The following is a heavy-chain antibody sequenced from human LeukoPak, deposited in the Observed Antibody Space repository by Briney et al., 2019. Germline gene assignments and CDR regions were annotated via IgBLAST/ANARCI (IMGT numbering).Heavy chain of an antibody. D-gene: IGHD4-17*01. Sequence: GASVRVSCKASGYTFTSYGISWVRQAPGQGLEWMGWISAYNGNTNYAQKLQGRVTMTTDTSTSTAYMELRSLGSDDTAVYYCARDLDYGDSTSYYYGMDVWGQGTTVTVPS. J-gene: IGHJ6*02. V-gene: IGHV1-18*01. CDR2: ISAYNGNT. CDR1: GYTFTSYG. CDR3: ARDLDYGDSTSYYYGMDV.